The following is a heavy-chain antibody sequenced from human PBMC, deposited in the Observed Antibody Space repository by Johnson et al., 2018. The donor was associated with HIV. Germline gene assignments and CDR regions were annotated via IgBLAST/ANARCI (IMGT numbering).Heavy chain of an antibody. J-gene: IGHJ3*02. CDR2: IKQDGSENII. CDR1: GFTVSSNY. V-gene: IGHV3-7*01. Sequence: VQLVESGGGLVQPGGSLRLSCAASGFTVSSNYMSWVRQAPGKGLEWVANIKQDGSENIIYYTDSLKGRFTISRDNSKNTLYLQMNSLRAEDTAVYYCAKVDAAMGTDAFDIWGQGTMVTVSS. D-gene: IGHD5-18*01. CDR3: AKVDAAMGTDAFDI.